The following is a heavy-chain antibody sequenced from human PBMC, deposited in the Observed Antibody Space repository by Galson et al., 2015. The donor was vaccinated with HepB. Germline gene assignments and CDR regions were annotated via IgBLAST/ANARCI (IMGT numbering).Heavy chain of an antibody. V-gene: IGHV4-4*07. CDR3: ARVAWFGEFSVFDY. Sequence: ETLSLTCTVSGGSISSYYWSWIRQPAGKGLEWIGRIYTSGSTNYNPSLKSRVTMSVDTSKNQFSLKLSSVTAADTAVYYCARVAWFGEFSVFDYWGQGTLVTVSS. D-gene: IGHD3-10*01. CDR2: IYTSGST. J-gene: IGHJ4*02. CDR1: GGSISSYY.